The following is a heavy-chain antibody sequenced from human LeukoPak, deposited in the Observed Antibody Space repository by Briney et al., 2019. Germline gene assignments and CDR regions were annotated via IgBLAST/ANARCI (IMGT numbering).Heavy chain of an antibody. Sequence: PSETLSLTCAVYGGSFSGYYWSWIRQPPGKGLEWIGEINHSGSTNYNPSLKSRVTISVDTSKNQFSLKLGSVTAADTAVYYCARGRGLRFLEWLRLDVWGQGTTVTVSS. CDR1: GGSFSGYY. CDR2: INHSGST. D-gene: IGHD3-3*01. V-gene: IGHV4-34*01. J-gene: IGHJ6*02. CDR3: ARGRGLRFLEWLRLDV.